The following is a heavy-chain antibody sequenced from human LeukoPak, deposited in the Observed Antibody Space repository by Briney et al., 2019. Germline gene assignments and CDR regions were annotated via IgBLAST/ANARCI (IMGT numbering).Heavy chain of an antibody. V-gene: IGHV3-48*03. CDR2: ISSSGSIM. CDR1: GFSFSSYE. CDR3: ARDQYSGHWYYALDI. D-gene: IGHD6-19*01. J-gene: IGHJ3*02. Sequence: PGGSLRLSCAASGFSFSSYEMNWVRQAPGKGLEWVSYISSSGSIMYSADSVKGRFTISRDNAKNSLYLQMNSLRDEDTAVYYCARDQYSGHWYYALDIWGQGTMVTVSS.